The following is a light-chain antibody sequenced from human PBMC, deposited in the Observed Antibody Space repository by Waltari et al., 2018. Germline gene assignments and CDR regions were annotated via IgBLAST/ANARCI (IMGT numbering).Light chain of an antibody. CDR1: ALPKKY. Sequence: SYELTQPPSVSVSPGQTARITCSGDALPKKYAYWYQQKSGQAPVLVIYEDNKRPAGIPGRFSGSSSGTVATLTISGALVEDEADHYCYSTDNSDNHRGLFGGGTKLTVL. J-gene: IGLJ2*01. V-gene: IGLV3-10*01. CDR3: YSTDNSDNHRGL. CDR2: EDN.